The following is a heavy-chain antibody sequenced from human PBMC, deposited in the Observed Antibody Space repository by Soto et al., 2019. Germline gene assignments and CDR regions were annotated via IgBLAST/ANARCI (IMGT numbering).Heavy chain of an antibody. CDR3: ASSYCSSTSCYGNRFNWFDP. Sequence: SETLSLTCSVSGGSISSSSYYWGWIRQPPGKGLEWTGSVYYSGSTYYNPSLKSRVTISVDTSKNQSSLKLSSVTAADTAVYYCASSYCSSTSCYGNRFNWFDPWGQGTLVTVSP. J-gene: IGHJ5*02. CDR1: GGSISSSSYY. D-gene: IGHD2-2*01. CDR2: VYYSGST. V-gene: IGHV4-39*01.